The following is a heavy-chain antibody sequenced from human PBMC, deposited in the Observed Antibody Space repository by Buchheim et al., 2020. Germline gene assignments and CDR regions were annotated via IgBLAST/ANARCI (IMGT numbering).Heavy chain of an antibody. CDR2: VSYDGKVQ. Sequence: QVQLVESGGDVVQPGRSLRLSCAASGFTFSSYGMQWVRQAPGKGLEWVAVVSYDGKVQYYAGSVKGRFTISRDNSKNTVYLQMNSLRDEETVMYHCAKERSERRRVELDYWGQGTL. D-gene: IGHD3-10*01. CDR1: GFTFSSYG. V-gene: IGHV3-30*18. CDR3: AKERSERRRVELDY. J-gene: IGHJ4*02.